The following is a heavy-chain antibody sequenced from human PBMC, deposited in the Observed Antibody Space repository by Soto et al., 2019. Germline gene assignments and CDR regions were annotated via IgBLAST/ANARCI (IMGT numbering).Heavy chain of an antibody. J-gene: IGHJ6*02. Sequence: GGSLRLSCAASGFTFSSYAMHWVRQAPGKGLEWVAVISYDGSNKYYADSVKGRFTISGDNSKNTLYLQMNSLRAEDTAVYYCARNGHLYPSYYYYYGKDVWSQGTTVTVSS. CDR1: GFTFSSYA. V-gene: IGHV3-30-3*01. D-gene: IGHD2-15*01. CDR2: ISYDGSNK. CDR3: ARNGHLYPSYYYYYGKDV.